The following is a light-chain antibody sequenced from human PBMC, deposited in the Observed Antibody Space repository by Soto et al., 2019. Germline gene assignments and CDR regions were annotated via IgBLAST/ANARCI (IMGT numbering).Light chain of an antibody. CDR3: SQYGSSGRGK. J-gene: IGKJ4*02. CDR1: QSVSSSY. Sequence: EMVLTQSPGTLSLSPGERVTLSFSASQSVSSSYLAWYQQKPGQAPRLLIYGASSRATGIPDRFSGSGSGTDFTLTISRLEAKALGGEYGSQYGSSGRGKFGGGTKVDIK. CDR2: GAS. V-gene: IGKV3-20*01.